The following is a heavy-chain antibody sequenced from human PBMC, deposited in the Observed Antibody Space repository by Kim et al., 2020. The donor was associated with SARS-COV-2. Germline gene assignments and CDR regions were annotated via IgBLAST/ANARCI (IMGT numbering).Heavy chain of an antibody. CDR3: AWTLTGEHCYYGMDV. D-gene: IGHD1-20*01. Sequence: NPSHKSRVTLSDDTTKNQFSLKLSSVTAADAAVYYCAWTLTGEHCYYGMDVWGQGTTVTVSS. J-gene: IGHJ6*02. V-gene: IGHV4-4*07.